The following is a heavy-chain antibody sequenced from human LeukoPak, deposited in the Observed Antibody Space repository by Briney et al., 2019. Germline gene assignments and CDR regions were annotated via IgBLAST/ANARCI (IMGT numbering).Heavy chain of an antibody. Sequence: ASVMVSCKASGHTFTSYGISWVRQAPGQGLEWMGWISAYNGNTNYAQKLQGRVTMTTDTSTSTAYMELRSLRSDDTAVYYCARDGRQKVRGVTDYWGQGTLVTVSS. CDR3: ARDGRQKVRGVTDY. V-gene: IGHV1-18*04. CDR1: GHTFTSYG. J-gene: IGHJ4*02. D-gene: IGHD3-10*01. CDR2: ISAYNGNT.